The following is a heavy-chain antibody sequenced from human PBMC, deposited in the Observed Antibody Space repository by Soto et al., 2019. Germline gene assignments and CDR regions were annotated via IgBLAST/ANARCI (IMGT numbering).Heavy chain of an antibody. CDR1: GFTFSSYA. CDR3: ARDRITMVRGVMRYYYYGMDV. J-gene: IGHJ6*02. V-gene: IGHV3-23*01. D-gene: IGHD3-10*01. CDR2: ISGGGGST. Sequence: GGSLRLSCAASGFTFSSYAMSWVRQAPGKGLEWVSAISGGGGSTYYADSVKGRFTISRDNSKNTLYLQMNSLRAEDTAVYYCARDRITMVRGVMRYYYYGMDVWGQGTTVTVSS.